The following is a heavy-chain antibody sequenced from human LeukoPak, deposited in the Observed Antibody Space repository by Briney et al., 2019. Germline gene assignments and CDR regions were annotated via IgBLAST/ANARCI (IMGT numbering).Heavy chain of an antibody. Sequence: GGSLRLSCAASGFTYSCYPMMWLAQAQGKGLEGVLAIGGSGGSTYYADSVKGRFNISTDNSKNTLYLQMNSQRAEDTAVYYCAKFVGDSSGYYYVGTTTNWFDPWGQGTLVTVSS. J-gene: IGHJ5*02. CDR3: AKFVGDSSGYYYVGTTTNWFDP. CDR2: IGGSGGST. V-gene: IGHV3-23*01. CDR1: GFTYSCYP. D-gene: IGHD3-22*01.